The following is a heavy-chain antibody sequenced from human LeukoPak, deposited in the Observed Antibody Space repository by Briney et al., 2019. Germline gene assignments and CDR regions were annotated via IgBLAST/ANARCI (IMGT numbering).Heavy chain of an antibody. D-gene: IGHD1-14*01. CDR1: GGSISSSSYY. Sequence: SATLSLTCTVSGGSISSSSYYWGWIRQPPGKGLEWIGSIYYSGSTYYNPSLKSRVTISVDTSKNQFSLKLSSVTAADTAVYYCARQPLRGPVSGEDYWGQGTLVTVSS. J-gene: IGHJ4*02. V-gene: IGHV4-39*01. CDR3: ARQPLRGPVSGEDY. CDR2: IYYSGST.